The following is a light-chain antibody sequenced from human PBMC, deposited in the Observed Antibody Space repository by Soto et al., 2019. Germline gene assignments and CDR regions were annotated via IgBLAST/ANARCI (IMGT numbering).Light chain of an antibody. CDR2: GAS. Sequence: DIQLTQSPATLSASVGDRVTITCRASQSIRYYLAWYQQMPGKAPKLLIYGASSLQSGVPSRFSGSGSGTEFTITISSLQPDDFATYFCQHHNSYSQTFGQGTKVEIK. CDR3: QHHNSYSQT. J-gene: IGKJ1*01. V-gene: IGKV1-5*01. CDR1: QSIRYY.